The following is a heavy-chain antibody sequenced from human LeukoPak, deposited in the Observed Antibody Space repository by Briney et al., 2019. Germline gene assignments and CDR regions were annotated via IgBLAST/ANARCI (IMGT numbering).Heavy chain of an antibody. V-gene: IGHV4-61*02. CDR1: GGSISSSNYY. Sequence: SETLSLTCSVSGGSISSSNYYWSWIRQPAGKGLEWIGRIYTSESTNYNPSLKSRVTISVDTSRNQFSLKLSSVTAADTAVYYCAREGGGYCNGGSCYSSVDYYYMDVWGKGTTVTISS. D-gene: IGHD2-15*01. J-gene: IGHJ6*03. CDR3: AREGGGYCNGGSCYSSVDYYYMDV. CDR2: IYTSEST.